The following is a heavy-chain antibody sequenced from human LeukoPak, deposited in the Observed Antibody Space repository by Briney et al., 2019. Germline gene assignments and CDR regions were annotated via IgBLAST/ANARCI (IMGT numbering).Heavy chain of an antibody. V-gene: IGHV3-48*04. CDR3: ARVRISGGPGGYYFDY. D-gene: IGHD1-14*01. CDR1: GLTFSTFS. J-gene: IGHJ4*02. CDR2: ISSSSSTI. Sequence: GGSLRLSCAASGLTFSTFSMNWVRQAPGKGPEWVSYISSSSSTIYYADSVKGRFTISRDNAKNSLYLQMNSLRAEDTAVYYCARVRISGGPGGYYFDYWGQGTLVTVSS.